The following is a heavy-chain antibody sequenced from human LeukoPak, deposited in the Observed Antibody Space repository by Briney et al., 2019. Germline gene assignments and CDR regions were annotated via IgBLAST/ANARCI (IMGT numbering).Heavy chain of an antibody. CDR2: ISGSGGST. J-gene: IGHJ6*04. CDR3: AKDTQRLGWHGMDV. Sequence: PGGSLRLSCAASGFTFSSYAMSWVRQAPGKGLEWVSAISGSGGSTYYADSVKGRFTISRDNSKNTLYLQMSSLRAEDTAVYYCAKDTQRLGWHGMDVWGKGTTVTVSS. V-gene: IGHV3-23*01. CDR1: GFTFSSYA. D-gene: IGHD1-1*01.